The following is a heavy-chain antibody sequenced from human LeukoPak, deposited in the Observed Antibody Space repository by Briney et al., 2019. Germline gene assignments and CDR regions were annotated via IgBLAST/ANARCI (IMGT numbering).Heavy chain of an antibody. Sequence: GGSLRLSCVASGFTFSSYWMHWVRQAPGKGLVWVSRIGSDGSSTSYADSVKGRFTISRDNAKNTLYLQMNSLRADDTAVYYCAKVPVWQQLVDYWGQGTLVTVSS. CDR3: AKVPVWQQLVDY. V-gene: IGHV3-74*01. CDR1: GFTFSSYW. J-gene: IGHJ4*02. D-gene: IGHD6-13*01. CDR2: IGSDGSST.